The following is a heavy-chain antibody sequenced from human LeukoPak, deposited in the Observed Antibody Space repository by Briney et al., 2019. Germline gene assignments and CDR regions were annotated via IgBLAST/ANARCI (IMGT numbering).Heavy chain of an antibody. CDR3: ATAPILRGEGGEHYKYGMDV. Sequence: PSETLSLTCGVSVGSFSSGNWWSWVRQSPGKGLEWIGEIYHNGTPNYNPSLKSRVTISADTFKNHFSLKLTSVTAADTAVYYCATAPILRGEGGEHYKYGMDVWGQGTTVIVSS. CDR1: VGSFSSGNW. V-gene: IGHV4/OR15-8*01. J-gene: IGHJ6*02. CDR2: IYHNGTP. D-gene: IGHD2-2*02.